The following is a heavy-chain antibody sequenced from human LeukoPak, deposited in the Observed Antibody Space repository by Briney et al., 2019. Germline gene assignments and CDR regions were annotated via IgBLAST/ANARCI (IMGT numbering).Heavy chain of an antibody. J-gene: IGHJ3*02. V-gene: IGHV3-21*01. CDR1: GFTFSSYS. CDR2: ISSSSSYI. CDR3: ARGIIVVVPAAMDDAFDI. D-gene: IGHD2-2*01. Sequence: PGGSLRLSCAASGFTFSSYSMNWVRQAPGKGLEWVSSISSSSSYIYYADSVKGRFTISRDNAKNSLYLQMNSLRAEDTAVYYCARGIIVVVPAAMDDAFDIWGQGTMVTVSS.